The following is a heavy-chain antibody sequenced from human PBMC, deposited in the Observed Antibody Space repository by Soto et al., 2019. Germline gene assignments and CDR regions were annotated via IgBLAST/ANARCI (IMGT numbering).Heavy chain of an antibody. CDR1: GFTFSSYS. Sequence: PGGSLRLSCAASGFTFSSYSMNWVRQAPGKGLEWVSSISSSSSYIYYADSVKGRFTISRDNAKNSLYLQMNSLRAEDTAVYYCARDRLDRYGYHREVDYWGQGTLVTVSS. CDR2: ISSSSSYI. V-gene: IGHV3-21*01. J-gene: IGHJ4*02. D-gene: IGHD5-18*01. CDR3: ARDRLDRYGYHREVDY.